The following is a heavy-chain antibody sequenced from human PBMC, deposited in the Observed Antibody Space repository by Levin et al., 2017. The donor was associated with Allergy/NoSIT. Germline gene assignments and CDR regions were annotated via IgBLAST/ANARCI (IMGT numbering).Heavy chain of an antibody. CDR3: ATAGESGSYFDY. D-gene: IGHD1-26*01. CDR2: ISPDGSNK. V-gene: IGHV3-30*04. J-gene: IGHJ4*02. Sequence: GGSLRLSCAASGFTFSRYIMHWVRQAPGKGLEWVTVISPDGSNKHYADSVKGRFTISRDNSKNTLYLQMNSLRTEDTAVYYCATAGESGSYFDYWGQGTLVTVSS. CDR1: GFTFSRYI.